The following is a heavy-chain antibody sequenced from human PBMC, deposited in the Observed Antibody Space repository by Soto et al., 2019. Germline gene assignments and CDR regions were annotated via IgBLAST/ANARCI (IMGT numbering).Heavy chain of an antibody. D-gene: IGHD1-26*01. J-gene: IGHJ4*02. CDR2: IGHSGDIT. CDR3: VASSRYSGWSCDY. V-gene: IGHV3-23*01. Sequence: EVQVLESGGDLVQPGGSLRLSCAASGFTFSTYDMSWVRQAPGKGLEWVSAIGHSGDITYDADSVKGRFTISRDNSKNTLFLQMSSLRAEDTAVYYCVASSRYSGWSCDYWGQGTLVTVSS. CDR1: GFTFSTYD.